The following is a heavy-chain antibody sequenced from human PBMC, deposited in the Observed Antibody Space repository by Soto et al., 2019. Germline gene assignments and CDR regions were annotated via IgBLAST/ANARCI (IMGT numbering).Heavy chain of an antibody. CDR2: TYCSPKWYH. CDR3: AKQQQLFDRYYNYYYGRDV. V-gene: IGHV6-1*01. J-gene: IGHJ6*02. Sequence: PTLSLTCAIPAPSVASNSAAWNWIRQSPSRGLEWLGRTYCSPKWYHDYAVSLKSRITISPSTSNNQFSLHLNSVTPEDTSVYYCAKQQQLFDRYYNYYYGRDVWGRGTTGTVSS. CDR1: APSVASNSAA. D-gene: IGHD6-13*01.